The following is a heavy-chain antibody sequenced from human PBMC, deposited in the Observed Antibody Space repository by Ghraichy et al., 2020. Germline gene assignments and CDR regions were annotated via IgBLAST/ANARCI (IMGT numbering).Heavy chain of an antibody. CDR2: MYHSGAS. J-gene: IGHJ4*02. V-gene: IGHV4-59*01. Sequence: SETLSLTCTVSGSSITGYHWSWIRQPPGMRLEWIGYMYHSGASNYNPALKSRVTMSVDTSKNQISLTLNSVTAADTAVYYCARERDSFANFDYWGQGALVTVAS. CDR1: GSSITGYH. D-gene: IGHD2-21*01. CDR3: ARERDSFANFDY.